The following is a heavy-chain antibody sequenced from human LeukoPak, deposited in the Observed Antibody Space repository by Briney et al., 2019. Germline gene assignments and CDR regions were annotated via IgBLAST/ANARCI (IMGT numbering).Heavy chain of an antibody. D-gene: IGHD5-18*01. J-gene: IGHJ6*03. CDR1: GGSISSYY. Sequence: SETLSLTCTVSGGSISSYYWSWIRQPPGKGLEWIGYIYYSGSTNYNPSLKSRVTISVDSSKNQFSLKLSSVTAADTAVYYCARTTEGGYTYDYFYYYYMDVWGKGTTVTVSS. V-gene: IGHV4-59*01. CDR3: ARTTEGGYTYDYFYYYYMDV. CDR2: IYYSGST.